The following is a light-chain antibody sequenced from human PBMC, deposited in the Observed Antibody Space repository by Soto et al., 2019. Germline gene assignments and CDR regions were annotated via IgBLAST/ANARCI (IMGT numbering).Light chain of an antibody. CDR2: GAS. V-gene: IGKV3-15*01. Sequence: EIVMTQSPATLSVSPGERATLSCRASQSVSSNLAWYQQRPGQAPRLLIYGASTRATDIPARFSGSGSGTEFTLTISSLQSEDFAVYYWQQYNNWPRTFGQGTKV. J-gene: IGKJ1*01. CDR1: QSVSSN. CDR3: QQYNNWPRT.